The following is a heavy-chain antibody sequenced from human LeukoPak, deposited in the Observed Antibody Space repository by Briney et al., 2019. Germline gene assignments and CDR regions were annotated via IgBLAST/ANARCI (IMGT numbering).Heavy chain of an antibody. CDR3: ARGNNPPYNSYYFMDV. V-gene: IGHV1-69*01. Sequence: SVKVSCKASGGTFSGYPISWVRQAPGQGLEWMGGIIPLFVTLKYAQNFQGRVTITADESTSTAYMELSRLRSDDTDVYYFARGNNPPYNSYYFMDVWGKGTTVTVSS. CDR1: GGTFSGYP. CDR2: IIPLFVTL. D-gene: IGHD1/OR15-1a*01. J-gene: IGHJ6*03.